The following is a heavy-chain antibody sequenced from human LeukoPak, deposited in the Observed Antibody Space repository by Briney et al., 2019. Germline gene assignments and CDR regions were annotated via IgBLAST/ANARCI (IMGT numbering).Heavy chain of an antibody. J-gene: IGHJ4*02. V-gene: IGHV1-18*04. D-gene: IGHD2-2*03. Sequence: GASVKVSCKASGYTLTSYGISWVRQAPGQGLEWMGWISAYNGNTNYAQKLQGRVTMTTDTSTSTAYMELRSLRSDDTAVYYCARDLWAGYCSSTSCYEDDYWGQGTLVTVSS. CDR2: ISAYNGNT. CDR1: GYTLTSYG. CDR3: ARDLWAGYCSSTSCYEDDY.